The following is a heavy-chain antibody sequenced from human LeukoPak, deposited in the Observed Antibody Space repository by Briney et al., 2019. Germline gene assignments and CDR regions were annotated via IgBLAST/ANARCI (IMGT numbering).Heavy chain of an antibody. CDR1: GGSISSSNW. Sequence: SETLPLTCAVSGGSISSSNWWSWVRQPPGKGLEWIGEIYHSGSTNYNPSLKSRVTISVDKSKNQFSLKLSSVTAADTAVYYCAQRRSGSYYKIPLTFDYWGQGTLVTVSS. CDR3: AQRRSGSYYKIPLTFDY. CDR2: IYHSGST. V-gene: IGHV4-4*02. D-gene: IGHD3-10*01. J-gene: IGHJ4*02.